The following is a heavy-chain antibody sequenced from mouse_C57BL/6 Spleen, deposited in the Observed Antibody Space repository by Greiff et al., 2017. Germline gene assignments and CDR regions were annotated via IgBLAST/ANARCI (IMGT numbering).Heavy chain of an antibody. CDR3: ARGDNFPYYFDD. V-gene: IGHV1-76*01. D-gene: IGHD1-3*01. J-gene: IGHJ2*01. CDR1: GYTFTDYY. Sequence: QVQLQQSGAELVRPGASVKLSCKASGYTFTDYYINWVKQRPGQGLEWIARIYPGSGNTYYNEKFKGKATLTAEKSSSTAYMQLSSLTSEDSAVYFCARGDNFPYYFDDWGQGTTLTVSS. CDR2: IYPGSGNT.